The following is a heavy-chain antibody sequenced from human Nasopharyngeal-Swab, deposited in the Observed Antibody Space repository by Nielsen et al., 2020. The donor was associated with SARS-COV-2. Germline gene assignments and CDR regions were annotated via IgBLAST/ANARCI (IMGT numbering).Heavy chain of an antibody. Sequence: GESLKISCAASGFTFGSYDMHWVRQATGKGLEWVSAIGTAGDTYYPGSVKGRFTISRENAKNSLYLQMNSLRAGDTAVYYCARSVGNYGDLYFDYWGQGTLVTVSS. CDR1: GFTFGSYD. J-gene: IGHJ4*02. CDR2: IGTAGDT. D-gene: IGHD4-17*01. V-gene: IGHV3-13*04. CDR3: ARSVGNYGDLYFDY.